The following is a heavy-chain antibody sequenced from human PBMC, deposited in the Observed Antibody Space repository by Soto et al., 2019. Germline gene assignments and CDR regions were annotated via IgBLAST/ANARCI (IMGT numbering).Heavy chain of an antibody. V-gene: IGHV3-11*01. CDR1: GFTFSDYY. Sequence: GGSLRLSCAASGFTFSDYYMSWIRQAPGKGLEWVSYISSSGSTIYYADSVKGRFTISRDNAKNSLYLQMNSLRAEDTAVYYCARERGIGSHNWNYRFYDYWGQGTLVTGSS. J-gene: IGHJ4*02. D-gene: IGHD1-7*01. CDR2: ISSSGSTI. CDR3: ARERGIGSHNWNYRFYDY.